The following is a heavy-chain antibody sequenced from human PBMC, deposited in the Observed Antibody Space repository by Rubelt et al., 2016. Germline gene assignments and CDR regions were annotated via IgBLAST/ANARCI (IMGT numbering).Heavy chain of an antibody. D-gene: IGHD3-3*01. CDR1: GYTFTSYG. J-gene: IGHJ6*02. V-gene: IGHV1-18*01. CDR2: ISAYNGNT. Sequence: QVQLVQSGAEVKKPGASVKVSCTASGYTFTSYGISWVRQAPGQGLEWMGWISAYNGNTNYAQRVQGRVTMTTDTSTSTAYMELRSLRSDDTSVYYCASLSGQEYYYGMDVWGQGTTVTVSS. CDR3: ASLSGQEYYYGMDV.